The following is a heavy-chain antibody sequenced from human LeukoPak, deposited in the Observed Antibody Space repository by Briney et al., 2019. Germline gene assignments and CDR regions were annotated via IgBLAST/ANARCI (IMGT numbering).Heavy chain of an antibody. J-gene: IGHJ4*02. CDR2: ISGSGGST. Sequence: GGSLRLSCAASGFTFSSYDMSWVRQAPGKGLEGVSAISGSGGSTYYADSVKGRFTISRDNSKNTLYLQMNSLRAEDTAVYYCAKDLEGSSSGTVYFDYWGQGTLVTVSS. V-gene: IGHV3-23*01. CDR3: AKDLEGSSSGTVYFDY. D-gene: IGHD6-13*01. CDR1: GFTFSSYD.